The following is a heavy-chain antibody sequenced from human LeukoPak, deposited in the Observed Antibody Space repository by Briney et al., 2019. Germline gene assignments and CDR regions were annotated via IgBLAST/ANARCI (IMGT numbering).Heavy chain of an antibody. CDR1: GSSISSDYY. J-gene: IGHJ4*02. V-gene: IGHV4-38-2*01. CDR3: ARAGYGYGNYFAY. Sequence: SETLSLTCAVSGSSISSDYYWGWVRQPPGKGLEWIGNIHHSRNTYYNPSLKSRVTISVDTSKNQFSLKPSSVTAADTAVYHCARAGYGYGNYFAYWGQGTLVTVSS. D-gene: IGHD5-18*01. CDR2: IHHSRNT.